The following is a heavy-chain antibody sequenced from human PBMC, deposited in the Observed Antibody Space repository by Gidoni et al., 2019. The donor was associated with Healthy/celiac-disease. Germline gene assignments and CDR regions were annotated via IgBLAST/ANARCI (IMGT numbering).Heavy chain of an antibody. CDR2: IYYSGST. CDR3: ARAALRSVFDY. V-gene: IGHV4-39*07. D-gene: IGHD1-26*01. Sequence: QLQLQESGPGLVKPSETLSLTCTVSGGSISSSSYYWGWIRQPPGKGLEWIGSIYYSGSTYYNPSLKSRVTISVDTSKNQFSLKLSSVTAADTAAYYCARAALRSVFDYWGQGTLVTVSS. CDR1: GGSISSSSYY. J-gene: IGHJ4*02.